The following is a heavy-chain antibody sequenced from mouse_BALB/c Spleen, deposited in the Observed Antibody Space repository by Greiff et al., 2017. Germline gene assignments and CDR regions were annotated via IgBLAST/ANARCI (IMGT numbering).Heavy chain of an antibody. CDR2: ISTYYGDA. CDR1: GYTFTDYA. Sequence: QVHVKQSGAELVRPGVSVKISCKGSGYTFTDYAMHWVKQSHAKSLEWIGVISTYYGDASYNQKFKGKATMTVDKSSSTAYMELARLTSEDSAIYYCARVGRGSSPWFAYWGQGTLVTVSA. V-gene: IGHV1S137*01. D-gene: IGHD1-1*01. CDR3: ARVGRGSSPWFAY. J-gene: IGHJ3*01.